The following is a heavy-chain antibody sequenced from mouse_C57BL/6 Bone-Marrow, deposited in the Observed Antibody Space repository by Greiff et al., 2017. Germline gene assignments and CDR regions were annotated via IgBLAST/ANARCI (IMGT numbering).Heavy chain of an antibody. J-gene: IGHJ4*01. CDR1: GFSLTSYG. V-gene: IGHV2-4*01. CDR3: AKRDDYDGYAMDY. D-gene: IGHD2-4*01. CDR2: IWSGGST. Sequence: VQLQQSGPGLVQPSQSLSITCTVSGFSLTSYGVHWVRQPPGKGLEWLGVIWSGGSTDYNAAFISRLSISKDNSKGQVFFKMNSLQADDTAIYYCAKRDDYDGYAMDYWGQGTSVTVSS.